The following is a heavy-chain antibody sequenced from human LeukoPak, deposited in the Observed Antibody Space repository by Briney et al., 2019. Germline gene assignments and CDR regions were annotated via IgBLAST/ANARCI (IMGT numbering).Heavy chain of an antibody. CDR2: ISYDGSNK. CDR1: GFTFSSYA. J-gene: IGHJ4*02. Sequence: GGSLRLSCAASGFTFSSYAMHWVRQAPGEGLEWVAVISYDGSNKYYADSVKGRFTISRDNSKNTLYLQMNSLRAEDTAVYYCARAYYDSSGYYEAAHYFDYWGQGTLVTVSS. V-gene: IGHV3-30-3*01. D-gene: IGHD3-22*01. CDR3: ARAYYDSSGYYEAAHYFDY.